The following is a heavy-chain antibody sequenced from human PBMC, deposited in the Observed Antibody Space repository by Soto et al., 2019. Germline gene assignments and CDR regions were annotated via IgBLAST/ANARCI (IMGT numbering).Heavy chain of an antibody. CDR3: VRESRYTRSSNPSFDY. CDR2: IWYDGNTK. D-gene: IGHD1-20*01. J-gene: IGHJ4*02. CDR1: GFTVSNTG. V-gene: IGHV3-33*01. Sequence: GGSLKLSCAASGFTVSNTGMHWVRQAPGKGLEWVAVIWYDGNTKYYADSVKGRFTISRDTSMNTLFLQMNSLRADDTAVYYCVRESRYTRSSNPSFDYWGQGILVTVSS.